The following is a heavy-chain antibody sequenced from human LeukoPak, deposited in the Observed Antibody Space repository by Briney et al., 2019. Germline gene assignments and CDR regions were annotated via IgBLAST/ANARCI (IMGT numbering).Heavy chain of an antibody. V-gene: IGHV3-23*01. D-gene: IGHD3-3*01. J-gene: IGHJ4*02. Sequence: GGSLRLSCAASGFTLSSYAMSWVRQAPGKGLEWVSAISGSGGSTYYADSVKGRFTISRDNSKNTLYLQMNSLRAEDTAVYYCAKGSRGFLEWLYPDYWGQGTLVTVSS. CDR3: AKGSRGFLEWLYPDY. CDR2: ISGSGGST. CDR1: GFTLSSYA.